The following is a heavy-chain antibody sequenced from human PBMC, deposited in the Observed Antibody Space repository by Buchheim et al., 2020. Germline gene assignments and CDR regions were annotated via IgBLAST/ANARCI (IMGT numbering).Heavy chain of an antibody. J-gene: IGHJ4*02. CDR3: AKDWNNNHYYHSNTDLYFDY. D-gene: IGHD3-22*01. V-gene: IGHV3-30*18. CDR1: GFTFSSYG. CDR2: ISYDGSNK. Sequence: VQLVESGGGVVQPGRSLRLSCAASGFTFSSYGMHWVRQAPGKGLEWVAVISYDGSNKYYADSVKGRFTISRDNSKNTLYLQMNSLRAEDTAVYFCAKDWNNNHYYHSNTDLYFDYWGQGTL.